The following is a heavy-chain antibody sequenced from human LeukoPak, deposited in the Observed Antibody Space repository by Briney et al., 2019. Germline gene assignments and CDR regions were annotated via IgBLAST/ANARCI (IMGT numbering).Heavy chain of an antibody. V-gene: IGHV4-59*01. CDR2: IYYSGST. CDR3: ARDRTAGAFDI. D-gene: IGHD2-8*02. CDR1: GGSISSYY. J-gene: IGHJ3*02. Sequence: SETLSLTCTVSGGSISSYYWSWIRQPPGKGLEWIGYIYYSGSTNYNPSLKSRVAISVDTSKNQFSLKLSSVTAADTAVYYCARDRTAGAFDIWGQGTMVTVSS.